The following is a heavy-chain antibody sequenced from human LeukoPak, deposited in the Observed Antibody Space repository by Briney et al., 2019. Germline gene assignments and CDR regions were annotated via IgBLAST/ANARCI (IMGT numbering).Heavy chain of an antibody. Sequence: PGGSLRLSCAASGFTFANYDMSWVRQAPGKGLEWVSVIYSGGSTYYADSVKGRFTISRDNSKNTLYLQMNSLRAEDTAVYYCARVIIISVARWFDPWGQGTLVTVSS. CDR3: ARVIIISVARWFDP. D-gene: IGHD3-16*02. CDR2: IYSGGST. J-gene: IGHJ5*02. CDR1: GFTFANYD. V-gene: IGHV3-66*01.